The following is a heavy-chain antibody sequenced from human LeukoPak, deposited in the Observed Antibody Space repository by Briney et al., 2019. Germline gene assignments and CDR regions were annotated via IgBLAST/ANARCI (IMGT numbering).Heavy chain of an antibody. Sequence: ASVKVSCKASGYTFTGYYMHWVRQAPGQGLEWMGWIIPIFGTANYAQKFQGRVTITADESTSTAYMELSSLRSEDTAVYYCTTEYKLAEDLYYFDYWGQGTLVTVSS. CDR2: IIPIFGTA. V-gene: IGHV1-69*13. D-gene: IGHD2/OR15-2a*01. J-gene: IGHJ4*02. CDR1: GYTFTGYY. CDR3: TTEYKLAEDLYYFDY.